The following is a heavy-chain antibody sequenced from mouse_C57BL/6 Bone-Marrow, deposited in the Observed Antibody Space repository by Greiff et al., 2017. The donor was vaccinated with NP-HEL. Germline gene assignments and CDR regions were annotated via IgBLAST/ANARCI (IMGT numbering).Heavy chain of an antibody. CDR3: ARDSSSGFFAY. V-gene: IGHV14-4*01. Sequence: VQLQQSGAELVRPGASVKLSCTASGFNIKDDYMHWVKQRPEQGLEWIGWIDPENGDTEYASKFQGKATITADTSSNTAYLQLSSLTSEDSAVYYCARDSSSGFFAYWGQGTLVTVSA. CDR2: IDPENGDT. CDR1: GFNIKDDY. J-gene: IGHJ3*01. D-gene: IGHD3-2*02.